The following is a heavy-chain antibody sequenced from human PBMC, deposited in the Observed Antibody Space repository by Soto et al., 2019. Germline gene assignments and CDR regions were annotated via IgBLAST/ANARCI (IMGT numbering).Heavy chain of an antibody. D-gene: IGHD5-12*01. V-gene: IGHV1-18*04. CDR1: GYTFTSYG. CDR2: ISAYNGNT. CDR3: AREDARLLRGYPNYFDY. Sequence: ASVKVSCKASGYTFTSYGISWVRQAPGQGLEWMGWISAYNGNTNYAQKLQGRVTMTTDTSTSTAYMELRSLRSDDTAVYYCAREDARLLRGYPNYFDYWGQGTLVTVYS. J-gene: IGHJ4*02.